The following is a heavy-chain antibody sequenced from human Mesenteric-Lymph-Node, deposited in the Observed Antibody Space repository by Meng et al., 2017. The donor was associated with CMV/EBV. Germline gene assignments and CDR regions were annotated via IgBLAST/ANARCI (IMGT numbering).Heavy chain of an antibody. Sequence: ESLKISCTVSGGSISSYYWSWIRQPPGKGLEWIGYIYYSGSTNYNPSLKSRVTISVDTSKNQFSLKLSSVTAADTAVYYCARKMVIASDAFDIWGQGTMVTVSS. D-gene: IGHD2-21*01. V-gene: IGHV4-59*01. CDR3: ARKMVIASDAFDI. CDR1: GGSISSYY. CDR2: IYYSGST. J-gene: IGHJ3*02.